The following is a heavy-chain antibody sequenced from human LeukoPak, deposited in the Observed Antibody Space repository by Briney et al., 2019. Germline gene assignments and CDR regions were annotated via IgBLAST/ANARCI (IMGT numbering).Heavy chain of an antibody. Sequence: GGSLRLSCAASGFTFSSYAMSWVRQAPGKGLEWVAHINQAGSENYYVDSVKGRFTISRDNAKNSLSLQMNSLRVEDTALYYCVRDIPYVGSFLYFDYWGQGVLVTVSS. V-gene: IGHV3-7*01. CDR3: VRDIPYVGSFLYFDY. CDR2: INQAGSEN. D-gene: IGHD1-26*01. J-gene: IGHJ4*02. CDR1: GFTFSSYA.